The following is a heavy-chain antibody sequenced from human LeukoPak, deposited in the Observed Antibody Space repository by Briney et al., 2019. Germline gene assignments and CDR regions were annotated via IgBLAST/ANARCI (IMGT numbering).Heavy chain of an antibody. CDR2: TYYGSKWFT. CDR3: ARDNAGSNLYAMDV. J-gene: IGHJ6*02. D-gene: IGHD6-13*01. CDR1: GDTVSSNSAA. V-gene: IGHV6-1*01. Sequence: SQTLSLTCAISGDTVSSNSAAWNWIRQSPSRGLEWLGRTYYGSKWFTDYAVSAISRITINADTTKNQFSLQVNSVTPEDTALYYCARDNAGSNLYAMDVWGQGTTVTVSS.